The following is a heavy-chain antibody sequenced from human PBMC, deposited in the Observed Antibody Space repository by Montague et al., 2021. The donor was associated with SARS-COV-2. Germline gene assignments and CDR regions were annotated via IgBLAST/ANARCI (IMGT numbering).Heavy chain of an antibody. V-gene: IGHV3-21*01. CDR3: ARDPLDYGLWSSGSYYNAYYYYYGMDV. CDR2: ISSSSSYI. CDR1: GFTFSSYS. J-gene: IGHJ6*02. Sequence: SLRLSCAASGFTFSSYSMNWVRQAPGKGLKRVSSISSSSSYIYYADSVKGRFTISRDNAKNSLYLQMNSLRAEDTAVYYCARDPLDYGLWSSGSYYNAYYYYYGMDVWGQGTTVTVSS. D-gene: IGHD3-10*01.